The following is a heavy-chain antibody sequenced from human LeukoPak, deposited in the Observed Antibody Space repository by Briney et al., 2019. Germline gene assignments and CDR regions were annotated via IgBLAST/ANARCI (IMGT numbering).Heavy chain of an antibody. D-gene: IGHD4-11*01. J-gene: IGHJ5*02. V-gene: IGHV4-61*02. CDR1: GGSISSGGYY. CDR3: ARDTSLQVTDWFDP. Sequence: PSQTLSLTCTVSGGSISSGGYYWSWIRQHPGKGLEWIGRIYTSGSTNYNPSLKSRVTMSVDTSKNQFSLKLSSVTAADTAVYYCARDTSLQVTDWFDPWGQGTLVTVSS. CDR2: IYTSGST.